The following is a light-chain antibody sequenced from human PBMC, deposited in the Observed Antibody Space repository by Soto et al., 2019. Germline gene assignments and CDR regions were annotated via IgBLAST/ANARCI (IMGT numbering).Light chain of an antibody. CDR1: NSDIGGYDY. J-gene: IGLJ2*01. CDR3: TSYASGSSHVV. CDR2: DVN. V-gene: IGLV2-14*01. Sequence: QSALTQPASVSGSPGQSITLSCTGTNSDIGGYDYVSWYQRHPGKAPKLIIYDVNNRPSGVSHRFSGSKSGNTASLTISGLQDEDEADYYCTSYASGSSHVVFGGGTKLTVL.